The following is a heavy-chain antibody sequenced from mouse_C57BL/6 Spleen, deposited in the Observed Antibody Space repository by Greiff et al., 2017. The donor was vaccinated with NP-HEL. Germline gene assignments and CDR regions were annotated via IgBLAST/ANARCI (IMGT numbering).Heavy chain of an antibody. V-gene: IGHV5-17*01. Sequence: EVKLVESGGGLVKPGGSLKLSCAASGFTFSDYGMHWVRQAPEKGLEWVAYISSGSSTIYYADTVKGRFTISRDNAKNTLFLQMTSLRSEDTAMYYCARDLRQDAMDYWGQGTSVTVSS. CDR1: GFTFSDYG. J-gene: IGHJ4*01. CDR2: ISSGSSTI. CDR3: ARDLRQDAMDY. D-gene: IGHD2-12*01.